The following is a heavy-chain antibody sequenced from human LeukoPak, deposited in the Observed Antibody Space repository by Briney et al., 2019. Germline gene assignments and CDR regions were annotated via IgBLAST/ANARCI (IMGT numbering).Heavy chain of an antibody. Sequence: GGSLRLSCAASGFTFSSYSMNWVRQAPGKGLEWVSSISSSSSSYIYYADSVKGRFTISRDNAKNSLYLQMNSLRAEDTAVYYCARVGGESSSWKYWGQGTLVTVSS. CDR1: GFTFSSYS. CDR3: ARVGGESSSWKY. CDR2: ISSSSSSYI. V-gene: IGHV3-21*01. D-gene: IGHD6-13*01. J-gene: IGHJ4*02.